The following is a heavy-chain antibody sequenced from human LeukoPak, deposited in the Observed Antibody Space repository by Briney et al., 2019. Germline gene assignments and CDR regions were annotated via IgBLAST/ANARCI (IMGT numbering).Heavy chain of an antibody. CDR1: GFTFNTYT. V-gene: IGHV3-21*01. Sequence: GGSLRLSCAASGFTFNTYTMNWIRQAPGKGLEWVSSISSGSGYIYYADSVKGRFTISRDNAKNSLYLQMNSLRAEDTAVYHCARDRSQGWDNSGYYPDALIMWGQGTLVSVSS. CDR2: ISSGSGYI. J-gene: IGHJ3*02. D-gene: IGHD3-22*01. CDR3: ARDRSQGWDNSGYYPDALIM.